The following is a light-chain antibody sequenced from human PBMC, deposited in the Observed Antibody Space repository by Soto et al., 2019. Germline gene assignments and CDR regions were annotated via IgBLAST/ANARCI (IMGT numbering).Light chain of an antibody. CDR3: QQYGSSPPYT. V-gene: IGKV3-20*01. Sequence: EIVLTQSPGTLSLSPGERATLSCRASQSVPNNYLAWYLQKPGQAPRLLIYGASTRASDIAGRFSGSGSGTDFTLTISRLEPEAFAVYYCQQYGSSPPYTFGQGTKLEIK. J-gene: IGKJ2*01. CDR1: QSVPNNY. CDR2: GAS.